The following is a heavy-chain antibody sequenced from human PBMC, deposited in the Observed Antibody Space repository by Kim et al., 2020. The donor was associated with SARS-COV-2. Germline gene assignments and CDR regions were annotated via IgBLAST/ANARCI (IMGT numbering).Heavy chain of an antibody. CDR1: GFTFSSYG. Sequence: GGSLRLSCAASGFTFSSYGMHWVRQAPGKGLEWVAVISYDGSNKYYADSVKGRFTISRDNSKNTLYLQMNSLRAEDTAVYYCAKDRGGSYDGFHYYYGMDVWGQGTTVTVSS. V-gene: IGHV3-30*18. D-gene: IGHD1-26*01. CDR3: AKDRGGSYDGFHYYYGMDV. J-gene: IGHJ6*02. CDR2: ISYDGSNK.